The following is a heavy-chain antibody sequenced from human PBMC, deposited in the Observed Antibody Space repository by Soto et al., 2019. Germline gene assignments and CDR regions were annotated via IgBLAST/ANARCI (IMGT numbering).Heavy chain of an antibody. V-gene: IGHV4-38-2*01. CDR1: GYSISSGYY. D-gene: IGHD3-3*01. Sequence: SETLSLTCAVSGYSISSGYYWGWIRQPPGKGLEWIGSIYHSGSTYYNPSLKSRVTISVDTSKNQFSLKLSSVTAADTAVYYCARVGYYDCWSGYSPYGMDVWGQGTTGTVSS. CDR2: IYHSGST. J-gene: IGHJ6*02. CDR3: ARVGYYDCWSGYSPYGMDV.